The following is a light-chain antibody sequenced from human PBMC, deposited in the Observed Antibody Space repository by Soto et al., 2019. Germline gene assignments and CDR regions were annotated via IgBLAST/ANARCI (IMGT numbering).Light chain of an antibody. CDR3: CSYAGSSTYV. J-gene: IGLJ1*01. V-gene: IGLV2-23*02. CDR1: SSDVGNYNL. Sequence: QSVLTQPASVSGSPGQSITISCTGTSSDVGNYNLVSWYQQHPGKAPKLMIYEVSKRPSGVSNRFSGSKSGNTAPLTISGLQAEDEADYSCCSYAGSSTYVFGSGTKLTVL. CDR2: EVS.